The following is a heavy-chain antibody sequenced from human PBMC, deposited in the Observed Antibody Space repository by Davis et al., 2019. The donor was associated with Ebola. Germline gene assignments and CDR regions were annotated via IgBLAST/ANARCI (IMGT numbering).Heavy chain of an antibody. D-gene: IGHD3-22*01. Sequence: PGGSLRLSCAASGFTFSSYAMHWVRQAPGKGLEWVAVISYDGSNKYYADSVKGRFTISRDNSKNTLYLQMNSLRAEDTAVYYCARDALGSSGSLDYWGQGTLVTVSS. CDR2: ISYDGSNK. J-gene: IGHJ4*02. CDR1: GFTFSSYA. CDR3: ARDALGSSGSLDY. V-gene: IGHV3-30-3*01.